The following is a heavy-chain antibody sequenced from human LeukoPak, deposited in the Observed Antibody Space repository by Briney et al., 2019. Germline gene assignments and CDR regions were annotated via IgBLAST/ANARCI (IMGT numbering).Heavy chain of an antibody. CDR3: ARAMVRGPYYYYAMDV. J-gene: IGHJ6*02. D-gene: IGHD3-10*01. CDR1: GFTFSSYA. Sequence: GGSLRLSCAVSGFTFSSYAMNWVRQAPGKGLEWVSSISSDSGYIYYADSVKGRFTVSRDNAKKSLYLQMNSLRAEDTAVYYCARAMVRGPYYYYAMDVWGLGTTVTVSS. V-gene: IGHV3-21*01. CDR2: ISSDSGYI.